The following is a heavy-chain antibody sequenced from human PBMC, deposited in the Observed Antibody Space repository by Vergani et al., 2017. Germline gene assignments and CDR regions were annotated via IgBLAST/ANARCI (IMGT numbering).Heavy chain of an antibody. J-gene: IGHJ3*02. V-gene: IGHV4-38-2*02. CDR2: VLHSGSA. CDR1: GYSISRGYY. D-gene: IGHD3-16*01. CDR3: ARQFWVSQGVGAFET. Sequence: QVQLQESGPGLLKPSETLSLTCSVSGYSISRGYYWGWIRQPPGKGLEWIATVLHSGSAYYNPSLRRRVTISVETSKNQFSLRLTTLTAADTAVYYCARQFWVSQGVGAFETWGRGTEVSVSS.